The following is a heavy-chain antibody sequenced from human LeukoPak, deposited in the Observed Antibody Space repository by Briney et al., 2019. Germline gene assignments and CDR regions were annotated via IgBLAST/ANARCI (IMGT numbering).Heavy chain of an antibody. Sequence: SVKVSCKASGGTFSSYAISWVRQAPGQGLEWMGGIIPIFGTANYAQKFQGRVTITADESTSTAYMELSSLRSEDTAVYYCASDGSHYYYYGSGTFDYWGQGTLVTVSS. V-gene: IGHV1-69*01. CDR2: IIPIFGTA. CDR3: ASDGSHYYYYGSGTFDY. CDR1: GGTFSSYA. D-gene: IGHD3-10*01. J-gene: IGHJ4*02.